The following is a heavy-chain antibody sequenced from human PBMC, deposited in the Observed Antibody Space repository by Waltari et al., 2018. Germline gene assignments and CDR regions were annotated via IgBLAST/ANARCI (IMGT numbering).Heavy chain of an antibody. CDR2: IYYSGST. V-gene: IGHV4-59*01. D-gene: IGHD3-22*01. CDR3: ARGGYYDSSGYYYFDY. J-gene: IGHJ4*02. CDR1: VCSLSTYY. Sequence: QVQLQESGPGLVKPSETLSLPCTVSVCSLSTYYWRCLRPPTGKGLEWIGYIYYSGSTNYNPSLKSRVTISVDTSKNQFSLKLSSVTAADTAVYYCARGGYYDSSGYYYFDYWGQGTLVTVSS.